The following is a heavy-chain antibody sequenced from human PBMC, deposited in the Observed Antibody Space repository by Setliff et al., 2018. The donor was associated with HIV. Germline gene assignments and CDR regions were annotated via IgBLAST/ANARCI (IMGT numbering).Heavy chain of an antibody. D-gene: IGHD6-19*01. CDR1: SGSISPYY. V-gene: IGHV4-4*07. Sequence: SETLSLTCAVSSGSISPYYWSWIRQPAGKGLEWIGHIYTSGSTNYNPSLKSRVTISVDTSKNQFSLKLSSVTAEDTAVYYCAREFTSVAGTRPPFDPWGQGTLVTVSS. J-gene: IGHJ5*02. CDR2: IYTSGST. CDR3: AREFTSVAGTRPPFDP.